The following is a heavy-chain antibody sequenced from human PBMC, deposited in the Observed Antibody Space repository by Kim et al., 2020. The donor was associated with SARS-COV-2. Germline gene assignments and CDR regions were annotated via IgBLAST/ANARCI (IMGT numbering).Heavy chain of an antibody. CDR3: AREAVAGSFDH. Sequence: NTRYSQKFQARVSITRATSATTAYLELSGLRSEDTAVYYCAREAVAGSFDHWGQGTLVTVSS. V-gene: IGHV1-3*01. CDR2: NT. J-gene: IGHJ4*02. D-gene: IGHD6-19*01.